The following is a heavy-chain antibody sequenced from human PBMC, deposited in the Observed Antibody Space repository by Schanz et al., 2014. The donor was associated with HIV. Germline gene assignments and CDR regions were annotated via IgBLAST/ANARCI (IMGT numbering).Heavy chain of an antibody. Sequence: EVQLVEFGGGLVQPGGSLRLSCEASGFTFSSYWMHWVRQVPGKGLVWVSRINSEGSSTTYEYADSVKGRFTISRDNSNNTLYMXTXTLRAEETALYYGXRXKYSSTWWRAGLYFYGMDVWGQGTTVTVSS. CDR1: GFTFSSYW. D-gene: IGHD6-13*01. CDR2: INSEGSST. J-gene: IGHJ6*02. CDR3: XRXKYSSTWWRAGLYFYGMDV. V-gene: IGHV3-74*03.